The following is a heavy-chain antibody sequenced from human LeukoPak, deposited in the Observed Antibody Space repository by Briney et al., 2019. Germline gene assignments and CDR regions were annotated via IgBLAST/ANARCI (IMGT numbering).Heavy chain of an antibody. CDR2: IWYDGSNK. CDR1: GFTFSSYG. J-gene: IGHJ4*02. CDR3: ARDRERSHSREIDY. V-gene: IGHV3-33*01. D-gene: IGHD6-13*01. Sequence: GRSLRLSWAAAGFTFSSYGMHWVSQAPGKVLEWEAVIWYDGSNKYYADSVKGRFTISRDNSKNTLYLQMNSLRAEDTAVYYCARDRERSHSREIDYWGQGTLVTVSS.